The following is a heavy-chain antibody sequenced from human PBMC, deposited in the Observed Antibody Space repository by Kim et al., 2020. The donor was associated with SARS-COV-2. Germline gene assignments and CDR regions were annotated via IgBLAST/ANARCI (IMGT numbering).Heavy chain of an antibody. V-gene: IGHV1-69*13. D-gene: IGHD3-22*01. CDR1: GGTFSSYA. CDR2: IIPLFATT. CDR3: ARGHTINYYDSSGYYDYYYDMDV. Sequence: SVKVSCKASGGTFSSYAISWVRQAPGQGLEWMGGIIPLFATTNYAQKFQGRVTITADESTSTAYMELSSLRSEDTAVYYCARGHTINYYDSSGYYDYYYDMDVWGQGTTVTVSS. J-gene: IGHJ6*02.